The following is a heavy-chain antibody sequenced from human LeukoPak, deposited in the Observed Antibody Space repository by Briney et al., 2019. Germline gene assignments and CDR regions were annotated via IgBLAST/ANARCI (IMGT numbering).Heavy chain of an antibody. CDR3: ARNCGYSPHDSSGYYCTRYGMDV. CDR2: IYPGDSDT. V-gene: IGHV5-51*01. D-gene: IGHD3-22*01. Sequence: GESLKISCKGSGYSFTSYWIGWVRQMPGKGLEWMGIIYPGDSDTRYSPSFQGQVTISADKSISTAYLQWSSLKASDTAMYYCARNCGYSPHDSSGYYCTRYGMDVWGQGTTVTVSS. J-gene: IGHJ6*02. CDR1: GYSFTSYW.